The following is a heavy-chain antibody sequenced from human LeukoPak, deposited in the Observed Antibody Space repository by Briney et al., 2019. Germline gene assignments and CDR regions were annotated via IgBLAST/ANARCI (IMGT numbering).Heavy chain of an antibody. D-gene: IGHD4-17*01. V-gene: IGHV4-39*01. CDR1: GGSISSSSYY. J-gene: IGHJ6*03. CDR3: ARLVTEYGDYATCYYYYMDV. CDR2: IYYSGST. Sequence: TSETLSLTCTVSGGSISSSSYYWGWIRQPPGKGLEWIGNIYYSGSTYYNPSLKSRVTISVDTSKNQFSLKLSSVTAADTAVYYCARLVTEYGDYATCYYYYMDVWGKGTTVTISS.